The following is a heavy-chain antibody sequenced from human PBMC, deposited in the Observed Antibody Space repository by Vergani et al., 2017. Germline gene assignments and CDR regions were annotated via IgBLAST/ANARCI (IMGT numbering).Heavy chain of an antibody. CDR1: GFTFSSYG. Sequence: QVQLVESGGGVVQPGRSLRLSCAASGFTFSSYGMHWVRQAPGKGLEWVAVIWYDGSNKYYADSVKGRFTISRDNSKNSLYLQMNSLRAEDTAVYYCAREPRPGYSYGYDYWGQGTLVTVSS. CDR2: IWYDGSNK. V-gene: IGHV3-33*01. D-gene: IGHD5-18*01. J-gene: IGHJ4*02. CDR3: AREPRPGYSYGYDY.